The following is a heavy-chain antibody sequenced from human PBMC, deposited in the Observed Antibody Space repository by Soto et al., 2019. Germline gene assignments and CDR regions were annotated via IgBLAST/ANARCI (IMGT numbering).Heavy chain of an antibody. CDR1: GGSISSSSYY. CDR3: ARQRRSSSRQRYWFDP. V-gene: IGHV4-39*01. Sequence: QLQLQESGPGLVKPSETLSLTCTVSGGSISSSSYYWGWIRQPPGKGLEWIGSIYYSGSTYYNPSLKSRVTISVDTSKNQFSLKLSSVTAADTAVYYCARQRRSSSRQRYWFDPWGQGTLVTVSS. J-gene: IGHJ5*02. D-gene: IGHD6-13*01. CDR2: IYYSGST.